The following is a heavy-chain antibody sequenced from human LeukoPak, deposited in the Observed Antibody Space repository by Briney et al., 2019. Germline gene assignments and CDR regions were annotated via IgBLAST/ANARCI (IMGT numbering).Heavy chain of an antibody. D-gene: IGHD2-15*01. CDR3: AREGLYFDY. Sequence: SSETLSLTCTVSGGSISSYYWSWIRQPPGKGLEWIGYIYYSGGTNYNPSLKSRVTISVDTSKNQFSLKLSSVTAADTAVYYCAREGLYFDYWGQGTLVTVSS. V-gene: IGHV4-59*01. CDR2: IYYSGGT. J-gene: IGHJ4*02. CDR1: GGSISSYY.